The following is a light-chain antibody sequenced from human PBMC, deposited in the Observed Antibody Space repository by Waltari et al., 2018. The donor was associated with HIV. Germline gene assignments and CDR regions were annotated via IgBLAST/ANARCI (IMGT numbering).Light chain of an antibody. Sequence: IQMTQSPSSLSAFVGDGVTITCRASQNIGSFLAWYQQKPGRPPKVLISDASILQSGVPSRFSGSGSGTDFALTISSIQSEDVATYFCQNYDSVPLTFGGGTNVEI. CDR2: DAS. CDR1: QNIGSF. V-gene: IGKV1-27*01. J-gene: IGKJ4*01. CDR3: QNYDSVPLT.